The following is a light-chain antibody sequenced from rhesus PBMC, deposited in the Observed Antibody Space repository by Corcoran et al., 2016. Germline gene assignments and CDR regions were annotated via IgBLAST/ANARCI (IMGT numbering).Light chain of an antibody. J-gene: IGKJ1*01. Sequence: DIQMTQSPSSLSASVGDTVTITCQASQGISNYLAWYQQKPGKAPKLLIYDASTLQSGVPSRFSGSGSRIEFTLTISNLTPEGFAKYYCQQRNKYPRTFGQGTKVEIK. CDR1: QGISNY. CDR2: DAS. V-gene: IGKV1-33*01. CDR3: QQRNKYPRT.